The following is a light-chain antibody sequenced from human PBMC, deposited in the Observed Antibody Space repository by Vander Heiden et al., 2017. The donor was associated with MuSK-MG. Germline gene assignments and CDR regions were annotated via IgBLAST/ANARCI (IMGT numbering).Light chain of an antibody. J-gene: IGKJ4*01. CDR3: QQYGSAPLT. V-gene: IGKV3-20*01. Sequence: EIVLTQSPGTLSLSPGERATLSCRASQSVRSSQLAWYQQKPGQAPRLVIYSTSSRATDFPDRFSGSGSGRDVTLTINRLEPEDFAVYYCQQYGSAPLTFGGGTTVELK. CDR1: QSVRSSQ. CDR2: STS.